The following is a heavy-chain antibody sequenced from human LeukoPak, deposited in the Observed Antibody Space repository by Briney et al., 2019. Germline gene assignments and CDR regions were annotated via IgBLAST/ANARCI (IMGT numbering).Heavy chain of an antibody. CDR1: GGTFSSYA. V-gene: IGHV1-69*05. CDR2: IIPIFGTA. CDR3: ARANVPGYSSSWHYYYYMDV. D-gene: IGHD6-13*01. Sequence: SVKVSCKASGGTFSSYAVSWVRQAPGQGLEWMGGIIPIFGTANYAQKFQGRVTITTDESTSTAYMELSSLRSEDTAVYYCARANVPGYSSSWHYYYYMDVWGKGTTVTVSS. J-gene: IGHJ6*03.